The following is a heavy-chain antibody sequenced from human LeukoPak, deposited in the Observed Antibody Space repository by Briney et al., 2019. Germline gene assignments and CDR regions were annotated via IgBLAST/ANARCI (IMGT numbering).Heavy chain of an antibody. J-gene: IGHJ4*02. D-gene: IGHD6-19*01. CDR2: AYDSGIS. V-gene: IGHV4-59*02. Sequence: SETLSLTCTVSGASVSNNHWSWIRQSTEKGLEWIGYAYDSGISNYNPSLESRVTLSVDTSKNQFSLRLTSVTAADTAVYFCARRAGTGTPVYFDYWGQGVLVTVSS. CDR1: GASVSNNH. CDR3: ARRAGTGTPVYFDY.